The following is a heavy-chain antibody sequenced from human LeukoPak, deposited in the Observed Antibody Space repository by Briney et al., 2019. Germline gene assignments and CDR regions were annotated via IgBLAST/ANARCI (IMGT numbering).Heavy chain of an antibody. V-gene: IGHV3-53*01. D-gene: IGHD3-3*01. J-gene: IGHJ6*02. CDR1: GFSFSSYA. CDR2: IYSGGST. Sequence: GGSLRLSCAASGFSFSSYAMSWVRQVPGKGLEWVSVIYSGGSTYYADSVKGRFTISRDNSKNTLYLQMNSLRAEDTAVYYCARDVRFSHNYYYGMDVWGQGTTVTVSS. CDR3: ARDVRFSHNYYYGMDV.